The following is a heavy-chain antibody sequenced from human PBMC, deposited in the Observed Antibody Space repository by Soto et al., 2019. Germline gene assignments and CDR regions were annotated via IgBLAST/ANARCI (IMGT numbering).Heavy chain of an antibody. CDR3: ARVIMIFGVANLGSYFDY. CDR1: GYTFSNFG. Sequence: QVQLVQSGTEVKKPGASVKVSCKASGYTFSNFGLSWVRQAPGPGLEWMGWISPSNGQTIYAQNFHGRVTMTTDTSTATAHMELRSLISDDTAVYYCARVIMIFGVANLGSYFDYWGQGTRVTVSA. CDR2: ISPSNGQT. J-gene: IGHJ4*02. V-gene: IGHV1-18*01. D-gene: IGHD3-3*01.